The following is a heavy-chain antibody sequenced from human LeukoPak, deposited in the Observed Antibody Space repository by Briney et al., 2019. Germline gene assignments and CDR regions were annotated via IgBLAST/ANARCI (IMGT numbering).Heavy chain of an antibody. D-gene: IGHD3-16*01. Sequence: PSETLSLTCTVSIASFTSSAYYWAWIRQPPGKGLEWIGSIYYSGSVYYNPSLKSRLTISVDTSKKEFSLRMTSVTASDTAIYYCARQTPILGDNGWADPFDSWGQGTLVAVSS. V-gene: IGHV4-39*01. CDR1: IASFTSSAYY. CDR3: ARQTPILGDNGWADPFDS. CDR2: IYYSGSV. J-gene: IGHJ4*02.